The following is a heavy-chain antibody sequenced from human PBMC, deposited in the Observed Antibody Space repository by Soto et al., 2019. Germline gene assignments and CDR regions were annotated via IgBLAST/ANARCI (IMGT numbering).Heavy chain of an antibody. Sequence: GASVKVSCKASGYTFTSYDINWLRQATGQGNEWMGWMNPNSGNTGYAQKFQGRVTMTRNTSISTAYMELSSLRSEDTAVYYCARGLLLGYCCGGSCYSPRAFDISSQGTMVTVS. CDR3: ARGLLLGYCCGGSCYSPRAFDI. V-gene: IGHV1-8*01. CDR1: GYTFTSYD. CDR2: MNPNSGNT. J-gene: IGHJ3*02. D-gene: IGHD2-15*01.